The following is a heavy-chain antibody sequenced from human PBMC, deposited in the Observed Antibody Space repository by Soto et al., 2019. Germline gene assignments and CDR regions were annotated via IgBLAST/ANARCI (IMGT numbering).Heavy chain of an antibody. D-gene: IGHD3-22*01. Sequence: QVRLEQSGPEVKKTGASVKVSCKASGYTFISYGISWVRQAPGQGLEWMGWINIYSGDANYAQRFQDRVTMTRDTSTNTVYMEMRSLRSDDTAVYYCARALYYYDNSGLAYWGQGTLVTVSS. J-gene: IGHJ4*02. CDR2: INIYSGDA. CDR1: GYTFISYG. V-gene: IGHV1-18*01. CDR3: ARALYYYDNSGLAY.